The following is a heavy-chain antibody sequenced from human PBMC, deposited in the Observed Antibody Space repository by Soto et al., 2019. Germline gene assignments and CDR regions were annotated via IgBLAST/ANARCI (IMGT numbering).Heavy chain of an antibody. CDR1: GYTFTSYG. Sequence: GASVKVSCKASGYTFTSYGISWVRQAPGQGLEWMGWINPNSGGTNYAQKFQGRVTMTRDTSISTAYMELSRLRSDDTAVYYCARGYYYDSSGYTFEYWGQGTLVTVSS. CDR3: ARGYYYDSSGYTFEY. V-gene: IGHV1-2*02. D-gene: IGHD3-22*01. CDR2: INPNSGGT. J-gene: IGHJ4*02.